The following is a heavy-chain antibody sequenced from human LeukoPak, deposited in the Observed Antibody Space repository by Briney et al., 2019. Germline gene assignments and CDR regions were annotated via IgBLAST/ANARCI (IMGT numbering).Heavy chain of an antibody. CDR1: GGSISSGGCY. Sequence: SQTLSLTCTVSGGSISSGGCYWSWIRQHPGKGLEWIGYIYYSGTTNYNPSLKSRVTISVDTSKNQFSLNLSSVTAADTAVYYCARGGGIRGLNWGQGTQVTVSS. CDR2: IYYSGTT. V-gene: IGHV4-61*08. CDR3: ARGGGIRGLN. J-gene: IGHJ4*02. D-gene: IGHD6-13*01.